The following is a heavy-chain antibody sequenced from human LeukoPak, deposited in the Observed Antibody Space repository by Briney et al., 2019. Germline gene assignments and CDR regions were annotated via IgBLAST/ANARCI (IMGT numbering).Heavy chain of an antibody. CDR3: ARVDTMVRGVIIRGNWFDP. D-gene: IGHD3-10*01. Sequence: PSETLSLTCTVSGGSINSYYWSWIRQPPGKGLEWIGYIYYSGSTNYNPSLKSRVTISVDTSKNQFSLKLSSVTAADTAVYYCARVDTMVRGVIIRGNWFDPWGQGTLVTVSS. V-gene: IGHV4-59*01. J-gene: IGHJ5*02. CDR1: GGSINSYY. CDR2: IYYSGST.